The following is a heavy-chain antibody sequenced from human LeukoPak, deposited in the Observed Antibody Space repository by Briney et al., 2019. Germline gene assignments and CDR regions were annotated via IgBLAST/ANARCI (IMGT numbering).Heavy chain of an antibody. CDR3: ARDLITVTKGFDI. J-gene: IGHJ3*02. D-gene: IGHD4-17*01. CDR2: ISYIGST. CDR1: TDSFSSHY. Sequence: PSETLSLTCAVSTDSFSSHYWSWVRQPPGKRLEWIGYISYIGSTNYNPSLKSRVTISIDTSKNHFSLRLRSVTAADTAVYYCARDLITVTKGFDIWGQGTMVSVSS. V-gene: IGHV4-59*11.